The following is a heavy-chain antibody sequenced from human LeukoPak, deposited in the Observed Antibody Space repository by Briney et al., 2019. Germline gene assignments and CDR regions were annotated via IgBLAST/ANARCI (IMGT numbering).Heavy chain of an antibody. Sequence: SETLSLTCNVSGDSMENHYWSWIRQPPGKGLEWIGYKYWSGTSNYNPSLKSRVTISVDTSNNQVSLKLTSVTVADTAVYYCARGGVQLWNDRELDLWGQGTLV. CDR3: ARGGVQLWNDRELDL. CDR1: GDSMENHY. V-gene: IGHV4-59*11. CDR2: KYWSGTS. J-gene: IGHJ5*02. D-gene: IGHD1-1*01.